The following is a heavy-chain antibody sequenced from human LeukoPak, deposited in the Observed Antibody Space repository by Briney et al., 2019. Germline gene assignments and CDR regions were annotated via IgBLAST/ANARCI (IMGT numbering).Heavy chain of an antibody. J-gene: IGHJ4*02. CDR1: GFTFSSYA. CDR2: ISYDGSNK. V-gene: IGHV3-30-3*01. CDR3: ARGTPLYDSSGYYYMDD. Sequence: GGSLRLSCAASGFTFSSYAMHWVRQAPGKGLEWVAVISYDGSNKYYADSVKGRFTISRDNSKNTLYPQMNSLRAEDTAVYYCARGTPLYDSSGYYYMDDWGQGTLVTVSS. D-gene: IGHD3-22*01.